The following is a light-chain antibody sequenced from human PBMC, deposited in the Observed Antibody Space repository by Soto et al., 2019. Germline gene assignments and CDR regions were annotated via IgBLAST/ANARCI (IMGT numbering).Light chain of an antibody. V-gene: IGKV3-20*01. Sequence: EIVLTQSPGTLSLSPGERATLSCRTSQSVNNNYLAWYQQKPGQAPRLLIYGASSRATGIPDRFSDSGSGTDFTLTISRLEPEDFAVYYCQQYGSSTETFGQGTKVDIK. CDR2: GAS. J-gene: IGKJ1*01. CDR3: QQYGSSTET. CDR1: QSVNNNY.